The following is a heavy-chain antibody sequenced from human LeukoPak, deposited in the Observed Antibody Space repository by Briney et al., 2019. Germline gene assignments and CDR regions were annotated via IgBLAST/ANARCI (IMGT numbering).Heavy chain of an antibody. V-gene: IGHV3-66*01. Sequence: GGSLRLSCAVSGFTVSSSYMSWVRQAPEGKGLEWGSVIYSDCSTHYADSVKGRFTISRDNSKNLLYLQMNSLSAEDTGLYYCRRETGATDSWGQGALVTVSS. CDR2: IYSDCST. D-gene: IGHD1-26*01. J-gene: IGHJ4*02. CDR3: RRETGATDS. CDR1: GFTVSSSY.